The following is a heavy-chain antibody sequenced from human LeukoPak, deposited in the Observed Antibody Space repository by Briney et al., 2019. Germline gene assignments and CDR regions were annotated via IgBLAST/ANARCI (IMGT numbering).Heavy chain of an antibody. J-gene: IGHJ3*02. D-gene: IGHD3-9*01. CDR2: IYYSGST. Sequence: SETLSLTCTVSGGSISSYYWSWIRQPPGKGLEWIGYIYYSGSTNYNPSLKSRVTISVDTSKNQFSLKLSSVTAADTAVYYCASYDILTGGYAFDIWGQGTMVTVSS. CDR3: ASYDILTGGYAFDI. CDR1: GGSISSYY. V-gene: IGHV4-59*08.